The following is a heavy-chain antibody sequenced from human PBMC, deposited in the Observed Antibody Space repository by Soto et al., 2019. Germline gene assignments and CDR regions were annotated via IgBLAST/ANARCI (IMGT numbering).Heavy chain of an antibody. Sequence: PVGSLRLSCAASGFTFSSFAMTWVRQAPGKGLEWVSTISGSGDITHYADSVKGRFTVSRDNSRNTLSLQMNSLRVEDTAVYYCAKDYYSDPGYYYAMDVWGQGTTVTVSS. CDR3: AKDYYSDPGYYYAMDV. CDR1: GFTFSSFA. CDR2: ISGSGDIT. D-gene: IGHD4-17*01. J-gene: IGHJ6*02. V-gene: IGHV3-23*01.